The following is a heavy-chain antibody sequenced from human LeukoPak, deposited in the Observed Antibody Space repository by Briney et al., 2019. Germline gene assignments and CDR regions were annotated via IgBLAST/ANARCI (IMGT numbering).Heavy chain of an antibody. CDR1: GFTFDGYA. CDR2: ISWDGGST. D-gene: IGHD5-24*01. CDR3: AKNFEMATIGPLDY. V-gene: IGHV3-43D*03. Sequence: GGSLRLSCAASGFTFDGYAVHWVRQAPGKGLEWVSLISWDGGSTYYADSVKGRFTISRDNSKNSLYLQMNSLRAEDTALYYCAKNFEMATIGPLDYWGQGTLVTVSS. J-gene: IGHJ4*02.